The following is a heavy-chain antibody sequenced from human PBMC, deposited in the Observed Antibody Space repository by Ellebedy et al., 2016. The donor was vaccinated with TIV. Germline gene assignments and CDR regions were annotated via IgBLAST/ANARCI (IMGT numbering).Heavy chain of an antibody. CDR1: GFTFGSYW. D-gene: IGHD3-3*01. CDR2: LKQDGSEI. Sequence: GGSLRLXXVVSGFTFGSYWMSWVRQAPGKGLEWVANLKQDGSEIYYVDSVKGRFTISRDNAKNSLYLQMNSLRAEDTAVYYCAIDLWNEPPSPMENWGQGTLVTVSS. CDR3: AIDLWNEPPSPMEN. V-gene: IGHV3-7*01. J-gene: IGHJ4*02.